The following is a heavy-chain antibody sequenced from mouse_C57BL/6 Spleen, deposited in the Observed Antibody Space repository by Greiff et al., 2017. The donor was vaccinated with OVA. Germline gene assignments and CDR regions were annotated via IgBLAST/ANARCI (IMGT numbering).Heavy chain of an antibody. CDR1: GYAFSSSW. V-gene: IGHV1-82*01. CDR3: ARSNWGYWYFDV. J-gene: IGHJ1*03. D-gene: IGHD4-1*01. CDR2: IYPGDGDT. Sequence: VQLQQSGPELVKPGASVKISCKASGYAFSSSWMNWVKQRPGKGLEWIGRIYPGDGDTNYNGKFKGKATLTADKSSSTAYMQLSSLTSEDSAVYFCARSNWGYWYFDVCGTGTTVTVSS.